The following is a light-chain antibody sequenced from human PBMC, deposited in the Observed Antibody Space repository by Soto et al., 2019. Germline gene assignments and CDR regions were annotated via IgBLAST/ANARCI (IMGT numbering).Light chain of an antibody. CDR1: QSVNSN. J-gene: IGKJ4*01. Sequence: EIVMTQSPATLSVSPGERATLSCRASQSVNSNLAWYQQKPGQAPRLLIYGASTRATGIPGRFSGSGSGTEFTLTISSLQSEDFAVYYCQQYDNWPPLTFGGGTRVGIK. CDR3: QQYDNWPPLT. V-gene: IGKV3-15*01. CDR2: GAS.